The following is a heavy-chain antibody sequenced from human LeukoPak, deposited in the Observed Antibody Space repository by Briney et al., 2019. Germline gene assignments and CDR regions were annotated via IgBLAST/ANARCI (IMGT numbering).Heavy chain of an antibody. V-gene: IGHV1-69*13. CDR3: ARGLDDSSGFYPPGFDY. J-gene: IGHJ4*02. Sequence: SVKVSCKASGGSIRSYAVSWMRQAPGQGLEWMGGIIPIFGTANYAQRFQGRVTITADESTSTAYMELSSLRSEDTAVYYCARGLDDSSGFYPPGFDYWGQGTLVTVSS. CDR2: IIPIFGTA. D-gene: IGHD3-22*01. CDR1: GGSIRSYA.